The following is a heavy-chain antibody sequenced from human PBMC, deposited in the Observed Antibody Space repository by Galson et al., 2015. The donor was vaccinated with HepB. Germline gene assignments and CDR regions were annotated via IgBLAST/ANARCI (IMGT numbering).Heavy chain of an antibody. D-gene: IGHD5-18*01. V-gene: IGHV3-23*01. CDR1: GFTFSNYA. CDR2: FSGVNSDT. Sequence: SLRLSCAASGFTFSNYAMSWVHQAPGKGLEWVPTFSGVNSDTYYADSVKGRFTVSRDNSKNQVYLQMNSLRSEDTAVYYCAKDREGDTGDFDSWGQGTLVTVSS. CDR3: AKDREGDTGDFDS. J-gene: IGHJ4*02.